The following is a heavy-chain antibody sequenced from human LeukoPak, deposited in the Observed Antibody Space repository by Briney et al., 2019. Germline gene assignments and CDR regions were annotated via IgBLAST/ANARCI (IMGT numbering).Heavy chain of an antibody. J-gene: IGHJ6*03. CDR2: FDPEDGET. Sequence: ASVKVSCKVSGYTLTELSMHWVRRAPGKGLEWMGGFDPEDGETIYAQKFRGRVTMTEDTSTDTAYMELSSLRSEDTAVYYCATGRRPYYYYYYMDVWGKGTTVTVSS. CDR3: ATGRRPYYYYYYMDV. CDR1: GYTLTELS. V-gene: IGHV1-24*01.